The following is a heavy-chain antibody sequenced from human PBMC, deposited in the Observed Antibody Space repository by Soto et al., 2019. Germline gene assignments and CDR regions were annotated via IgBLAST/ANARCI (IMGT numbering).Heavy chain of an antibody. J-gene: IGHJ5*02. CDR1: GGSISSSSYY. CDR3: ARQPPRYTFRGMGWFDP. D-gene: IGHD3-16*01. V-gene: IGHV4-39*01. Sequence: QLQLQESGPGLVKPSETLSLTCTVSGGSISSSSYYWGWIRQPPGKGLEWIGSIYYSGSTYYNPSLKSRVTISVDTSKNQFSLKLSSVTAADTAVYYCARQPPRYTFRGMGWFDPWGQGTLVTVSS. CDR2: IYYSGST.